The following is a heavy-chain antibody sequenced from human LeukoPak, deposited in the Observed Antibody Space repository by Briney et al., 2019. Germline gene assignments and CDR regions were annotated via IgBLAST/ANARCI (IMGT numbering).Heavy chain of an antibody. CDR1: GYTFTSYY. Sequence: ASVKVSCKASGYTFTSYYMHWVRQAPGQGLEWMGIINPSGGSTSYAQKFQGRVTMTRDTSTSTVYMELSSLRSEDTAVYYCARGGARGIYYYYYGMDVWGQGTTVTVSS. D-gene: IGHD3-16*01. V-gene: IGHV1-46*01. J-gene: IGHJ6*02. CDR2: INPSGGST. CDR3: ARGGARGIYYYYYGMDV.